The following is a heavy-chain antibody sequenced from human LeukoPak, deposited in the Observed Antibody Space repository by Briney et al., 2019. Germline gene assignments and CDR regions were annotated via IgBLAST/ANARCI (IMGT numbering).Heavy chain of an antibody. J-gene: IGHJ4*02. CDR1: GGSISSYY. CDR3: ARWPYCSGASCSRDY. CDR2: IYYSGST. V-gene: IGHV4-59*01. D-gene: IGHD2-15*01. Sequence: SETLSLTCTVAGGSISSYYWSWIRQPPGKGLEWIGYIYYSGSTYYNPSLKSRVTISVDTSKNQFSLKLSSVTAADTAVYYCARWPYCSGASCSRDYRGQGTLVTVSS.